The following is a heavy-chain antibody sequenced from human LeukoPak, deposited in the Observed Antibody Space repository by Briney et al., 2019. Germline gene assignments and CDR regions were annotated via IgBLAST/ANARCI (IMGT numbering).Heavy chain of an antibody. V-gene: IGHV3-11*01. Sequence: GGSLRLSCAASGFTFSDYYMSWIRQAPGKGLDWVLYISSSGSTIYYADSVKGRFTISRDNAKNSLYLQMNSLRAEDTAVYYCARAVGHYHCSSTSCDDAFDNWGQGTMVTVSS. D-gene: IGHD2-2*01. CDR3: ARAVGHYHCSSTSCDDAFDN. CDR1: GFTFSDYY. CDR2: ISSSGSTI. J-gene: IGHJ3*02.